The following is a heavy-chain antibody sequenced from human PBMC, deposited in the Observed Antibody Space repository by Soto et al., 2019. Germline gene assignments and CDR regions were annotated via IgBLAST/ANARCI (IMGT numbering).Heavy chain of an antibody. D-gene: IGHD2-2*01. CDR3: ARDGGLSEDIVVVPAEPSYYYYMDV. V-gene: IGHV3-21*01. CDR1: GFTFSSYS. J-gene: IGHJ6*03. CDR2: ISSSSSYI. Sequence: GGSLRLSCAASGFTFSSYSMNWVRQAPGKGLEWVSSISSSSSYIYYADSVKGRFTISRDNAKNSLYLQMNSLRAEDTAVYYCARDGGLSEDIVVVPAEPSYYYYMDVWGKGTTVTVSS.